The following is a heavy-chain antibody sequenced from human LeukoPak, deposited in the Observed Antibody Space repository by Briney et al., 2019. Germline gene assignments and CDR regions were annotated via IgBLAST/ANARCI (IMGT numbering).Heavy chain of an antibody. CDR3: ARDSAGDYWLDP. D-gene: IGHD7-27*01. J-gene: IGHJ5*02. V-gene: IGHV4-59*01. CDR1: GGPISGYY. Sequence: PSETLSLTCTVSGGPISGYYWNWIRQPPGKGLEWIGSIYYSGRTSFNGSLKTRITMSVDTSKNQFSLKLTSVTTADTAVYFCARDSAGDYWLDPWGQGTPVTVSS. CDR2: IYYSGRT.